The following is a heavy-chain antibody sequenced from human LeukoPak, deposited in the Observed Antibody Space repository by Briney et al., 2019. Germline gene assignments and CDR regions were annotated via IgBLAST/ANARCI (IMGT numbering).Heavy chain of an antibody. CDR2: IYYSGST. CDR3: ARPSLYCTNGVCYTYFDY. Sequence: KPSETLSLTCTVSSGSISSYYWSWIRQPPGKGLEWIGYIYYSGSTNYNPSLKSRVTISVDTSKNQFSLKLSSVTAADTAVYYCARPSLYCTNGVCYTYFDYWGQGTLVTVSS. D-gene: IGHD2-8*01. J-gene: IGHJ4*02. V-gene: IGHV4-59*01. CDR1: SGSISSYY.